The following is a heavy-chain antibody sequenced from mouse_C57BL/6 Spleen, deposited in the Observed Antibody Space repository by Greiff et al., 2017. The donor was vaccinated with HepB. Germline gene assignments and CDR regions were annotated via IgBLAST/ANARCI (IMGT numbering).Heavy chain of an antibody. D-gene: IGHD3-2*02. CDR1: GYTFTNYW. CDR3: ARRGLDSSGYEAY. J-gene: IGHJ3*01. CDR2: IYPGGGYT. V-gene: IGHV1-63*01. Sequence: VQLQQSGAELVRPGTSVKMSRKASGYTFTNYWIGWAKQRPGHGLEWIGDIYPGGGYTNYNEKFKGKATLTADKSSSTAYMQFSSLTSEDSAIYYCARRGLDSSGYEAYWGQGTLVTVSA.